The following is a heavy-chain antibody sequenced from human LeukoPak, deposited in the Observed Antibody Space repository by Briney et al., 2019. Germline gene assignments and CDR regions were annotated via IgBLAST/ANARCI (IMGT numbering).Heavy chain of an antibody. V-gene: IGHV1-69*05. CDR3: ARDDDGDYVI. D-gene: IGHD4-17*01. J-gene: IGHJ4*02. CDR2: IIPIFGTA. CDR1: GGTFSSYA. Sequence: ASVKVSCKASGGTFSSYAISWVRQAPGQGLEWMGGIIPIFGTANYAQKFQGRVTITTDESTSTAYMELSSLRAEDTAVYYCARDDDGDYVIWGQGTLVTVSS.